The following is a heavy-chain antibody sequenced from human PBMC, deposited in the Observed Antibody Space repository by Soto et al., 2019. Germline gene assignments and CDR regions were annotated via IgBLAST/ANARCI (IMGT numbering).Heavy chain of an antibody. Sequence: SVKVSCKASGGTFSSYTISWVRQAPGQGLEWMGRIIPILGIANYAQKFQGRVTITADKSTSTAYMELSSLRSEDTAVYYCARDGGSYFKVFEIWGQGTMVTVSS. J-gene: IGHJ3*02. V-gene: IGHV1-69*04. CDR1: GGTFSSYT. CDR2: IIPILGIA. D-gene: IGHD1-26*01. CDR3: ARDGGSYFKVFEI.